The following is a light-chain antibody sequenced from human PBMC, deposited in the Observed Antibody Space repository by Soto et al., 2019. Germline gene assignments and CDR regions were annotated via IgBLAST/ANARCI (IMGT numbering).Light chain of an antibody. J-gene: IGKJ1*01. CDR1: QSVSSN. Sequence: EIVMTQSPATLSVAPGERATLSCRASQSVSSNLAWYQQKPGQAPRLLIYGASTKATGIPARLSGSGSGTEFTLTISSQQSEDFAVYYCQHYNNWPPWTFGQGTRVEVK. CDR2: GAS. CDR3: QHYNNWPPWT. V-gene: IGKV3-15*01.